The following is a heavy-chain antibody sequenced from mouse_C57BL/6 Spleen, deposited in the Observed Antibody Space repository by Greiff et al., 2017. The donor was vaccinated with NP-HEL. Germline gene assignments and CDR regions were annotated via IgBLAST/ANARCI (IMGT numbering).Heavy chain of an antibody. CDR1: GFTFTDYY. CDR3: ARYHYYGSSHYYAMDY. CDR2: IRNKANGYTT. Sequence: EVQRVESGGGLVQPGGSLSLSCAASGFTFTDYYMSWVRQPPGKALEWLGFIRNKANGYTTEYSASVKGRFTISRDNSQSILYLQMNALRAEDSATYYCARYHYYGSSHYYAMDYWGQGTSVTVSS. D-gene: IGHD1-1*01. V-gene: IGHV7-3*01. J-gene: IGHJ4*01.